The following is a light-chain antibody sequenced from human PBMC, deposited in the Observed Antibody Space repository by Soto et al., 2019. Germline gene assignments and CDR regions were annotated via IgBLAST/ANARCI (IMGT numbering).Light chain of an antibody. J-gene: IGKJ1*01. CDR1: QSVSSN. CDR3: QQYGSSPAT. CDR2: GAS. Sequence: EIVMTQSPATLSVSPGERATLSCRASQSVSSNLAWYQQKPGQPPRLLIYGASSRAAGIPDRFSGSGSGTDFTLTISGLEPEDFAVYYCQQYGSSPATFGQGTKVDIK. V-gene: IGKV3-20*01.